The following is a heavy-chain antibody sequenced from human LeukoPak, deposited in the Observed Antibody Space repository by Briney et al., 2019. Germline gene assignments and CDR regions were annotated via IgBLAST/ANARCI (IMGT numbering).Heavy chain of an antibody. CDR1: GGSISSYY. CDR2: IYTSGST. J-gene: IGHJ4*02. CDR3: AYYDFWSGYFN. Sequence: PSETLSLICTVSGGSISSYYWSWIRQPAGKGLEWIGRIYTSGSTNYNPSLKSRVTMSVDTSKNQFSLKLSSVTAADTAVYYCAYYDFWSGYFNWGQGTLVTVSS. V-gene: IGHV4-4*07. D-gene: IGHD3-3*01.